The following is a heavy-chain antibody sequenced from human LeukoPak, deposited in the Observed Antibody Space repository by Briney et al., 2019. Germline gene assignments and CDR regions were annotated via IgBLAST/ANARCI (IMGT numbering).Heavy chain of an antibody. J-gene: IGHJ6*02. CDR1: GFTFSSYA. Sequence: PGGSPRLSCAASGFTFSSYAMSWVRQAPGKGLEWVSAISGSGGSTYYADSVKGRFTISRDNSKNTLYLQMNSLRAEDTAVYYCAKHLGPSYYYYGMDVWGQGTTVTVSS. V-gene: IGHV3-23*01. CDR3: AKHLGPSYYYYGMDV. CDR2: ISGSGGST.